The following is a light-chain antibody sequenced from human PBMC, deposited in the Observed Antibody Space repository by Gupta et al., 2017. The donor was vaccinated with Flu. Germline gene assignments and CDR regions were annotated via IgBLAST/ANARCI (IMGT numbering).Light chain of an antibody. Sequence: EIVLTQSPGTLSLSPGERATLSCRASQSVGSGYLAWYQQKPGQAPRLLIYGASSRAAGIPDRFSGSGSGTDFTLTISRLEPEDFAVYYCQHYDGSPYTFGQGTKLEIK. CDR3: QHYDGSPYT. CDR1: QSVGSGY. V-gene: IGKV3-20*01. J-gene: IGKJ2*01. CDR2: GAS.